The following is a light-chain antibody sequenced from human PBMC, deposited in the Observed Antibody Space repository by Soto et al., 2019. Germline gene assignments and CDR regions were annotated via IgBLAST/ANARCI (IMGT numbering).Light chain of an antibody. CDR2: RII. CDR3: ASWDYSLSGVL. J-gene: IGLJ2*01. CDR1: GSKIEIKD. V-gene: IGLV1-47*01. Sequence: QSALTQPPSASGTPGQRVTISCSGGGSKIEIKDAFWYQHLPGTAPKLLIYRIIQRPSGVPDRFSGSKSGTSASLAISGLRSEDEADYYCASWDYSLSGVLFGGGTKLTVL.